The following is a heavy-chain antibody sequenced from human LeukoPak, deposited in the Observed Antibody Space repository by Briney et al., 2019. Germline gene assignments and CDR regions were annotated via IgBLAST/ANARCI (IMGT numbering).Heavy chain of an antibody. V-gene: IGHV3-21*01. CDR1: GFTFSSYS. J-gene: IGHJ4*02. CDR2: ISSSSYI. Sequence: PGGSLRLSCAASGFTFSSYSMNWVRQAPGKGLEWVSSISSSSYIYYADSVKGRFTISRDNAKNSLCLQMNSLRAEDTAVYYCARGRDGYNTLDYWGQGTLVTVSS. CDR3: ARGRDGYNTLDY. D-gene: IGHD5-24*01.